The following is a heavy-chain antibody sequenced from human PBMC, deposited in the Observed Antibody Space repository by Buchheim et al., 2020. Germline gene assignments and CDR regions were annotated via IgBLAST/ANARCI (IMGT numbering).Heavy chain of an antibody. D-gene: IGHD2-2*01. V-gene: IGHV4-31*03. CDR1: GGSISSGGYY. CDR2: IYYSGST. J-gene: IGHJ6*02. Sequence: QVQLQESGPGLVKPSQTLSLTCTVSGGSISSGGYYWSWIRQHPGKGLEWIGYIYYSGSTYYNPSLKSRVTISVDTSKNQFSLKLSSVTAADTAVYYCAGDKHQLLSGAGDDYYCYGMDVWGQGTT. CDR3: AGDKHQLLSGAGDDYYCYGMDV.